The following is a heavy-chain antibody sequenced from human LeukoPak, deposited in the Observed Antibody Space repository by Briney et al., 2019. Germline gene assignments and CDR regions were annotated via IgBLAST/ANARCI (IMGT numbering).Heavy chain of an antibody. J-gene: IGHJ5*01. CDR2: ISVYNGGT. D-gene: IGHD3-10*01. CDR3: ARDPGLIKVRGWFDY. V-gene: IGHV1-18*01. Sequence: ASVNVSCKASGYTFDDFGIIWVRQAPGQGLEWMGWISVYNGGTENSQWFQSRVTMTTDTSTNTAYMELRTLGSDDTAVYYCARDPGLIKVRGWFDYWGQGSLVTVSS. CDR1: GYTFDDFG.